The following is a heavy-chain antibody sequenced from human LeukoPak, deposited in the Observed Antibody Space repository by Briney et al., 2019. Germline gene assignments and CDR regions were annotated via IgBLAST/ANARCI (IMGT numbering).Heavy chain of an antibody. V-gene: IGHV3-21*01. CDR2: ISSRSSYI. Sequence: GGSLRLSCAASGFTFSSYSMNWVRQAPGKGLEWVSSISSRSSYIYYADSVKGRFTIFRDNAKNSLYLQLNSLRAEDTAVYYCAIDAAGLFDYWGQGTLATVSS. D-gene: IGHD6-19*01. CDR1: GFTFSSYS. J-gene: IGHJ4*02. CDR3: AIDAAGLFDY.